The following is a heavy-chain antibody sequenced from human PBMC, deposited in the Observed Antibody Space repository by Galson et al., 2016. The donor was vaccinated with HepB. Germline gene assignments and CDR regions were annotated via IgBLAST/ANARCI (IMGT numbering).Heavy chain of an antibody. CDR1: GFTFSTYA. Sequence: SLRLSCAASGFTFSTYAMSWVRQAPGKGLEWVSAISGSGLKTHYADSVQGRFIISRENSMSTVYLQMTSLRDEDTAIYFCAKETGQSVAGPFESWDQGALVTVSS. D-gene: IGHD6-19*01. CDR3: AKETGQSVAGPFES. J-gene: IGHJ4*02. V-gene: IGHV3-23*01. CDR2: ISGSGLKT.